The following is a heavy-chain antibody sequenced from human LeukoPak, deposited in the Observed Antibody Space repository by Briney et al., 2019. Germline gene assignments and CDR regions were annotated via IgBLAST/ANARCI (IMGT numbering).Heavy chain of an antibody. V-gene: IGHV3-15*01. D-gene: IGHD4-23*01. CDR1: GFTFSNAW. CDR3: TAYGGTSGLVDC. J-gene: IGHJ4*02. CDR2: IKSKTDGGTT. Sequence: GGSLRLSCAASGFTFSNAWMSWVRQAPGKGLEWVGRIKSKTDGGTTDYAAPVKGRFTISRDDSKNTLYLQMNSLKSEDTVVYYCTAYGGTSGLVDCWGQGTLVTVSS.